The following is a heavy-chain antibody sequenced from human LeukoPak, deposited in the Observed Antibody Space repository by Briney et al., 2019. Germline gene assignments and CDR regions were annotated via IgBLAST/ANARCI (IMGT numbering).Heavy chain of an antibody. CDR3: AKGHTSLAP. Sequence: GGSLRLSCAAPGFSFTTSWMSWVRQAPGTGLERVASIEQDGSEKYYVDSVKGRFTISRDNAKNSLSLQMNSLRAEDTAVYYCAKGHTSLAPGGQGALVTVSS. J-gene: IGHJ4*02. CDR1: GFSFTTSW. D-gene: IGHD5-18*01. V-gene: IGHV3-7*01. CDR2: IEQDGSEK.